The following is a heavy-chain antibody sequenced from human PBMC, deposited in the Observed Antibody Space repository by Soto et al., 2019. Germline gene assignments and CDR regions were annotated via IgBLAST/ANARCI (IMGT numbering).Heavy chain of an antibody. J-gene: IGHJ5*02. D-gene: IGHD6-13*01. CDR3: SRGEGSSWYNWFDP. CDR1: GYTFTGYY. V-gene: IGHV1-2*04. Sequence: QVQLVQSGAEVKKPGASVKVSCKASGYTFTGYYMHWVRQAPGQGLEWMGWINPNSGGTNYAQKFQGWVTMTRDASISTADMELSRLRSDDKAVYYCSRGEGSSWYNWFDPWGQGTLVTVSS. CDR2: INPNSGGT.